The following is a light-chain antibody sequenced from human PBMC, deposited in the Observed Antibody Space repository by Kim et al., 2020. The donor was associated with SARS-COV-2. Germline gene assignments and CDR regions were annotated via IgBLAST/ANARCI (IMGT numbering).Light chain of an antibody. CDR2: GAS. V-gene: IGKV3-20*01. CDR1: QSVSDSN. Sequence: SPGVRAPLSCRASQSVSDSNLAWYQHKPGRAPRLLIYGASTRATGIPDRFSGSGSGTDFTLTISRLEPEDFAMYYCQQYGYSPWTFGQGTKVDIK. CDR3: QQYGYSPWT. J-gene: IGKJ1*01.